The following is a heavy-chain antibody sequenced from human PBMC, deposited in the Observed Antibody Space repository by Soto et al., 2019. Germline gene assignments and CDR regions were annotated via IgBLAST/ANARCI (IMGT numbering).Heavy chain of an antibody. CDR1: GFSLRTSGVG. Sequence: QITLKESGPTLVKPTQTLTLTCAFSGFSLRTSGVGVGWIRQPPGKALEWLALIYWDGYKHYSPSLKSRLTITEDTSKNQVVLTMTNMDPVDTATYYCANKGGGDRILDYWGQGTLVTVSS. V-gene: IGHV2-5*02. CDR2: IYWDGYK. J-gene: IGHJ4*02. CDR3: ANKGGGDRILDY. D-gene: IGHD3-16*01.